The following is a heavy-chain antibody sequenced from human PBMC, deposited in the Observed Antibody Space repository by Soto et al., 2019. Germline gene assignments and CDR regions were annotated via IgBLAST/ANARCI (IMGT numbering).Heavy chain of an antibody. CDR2: INHSGST. J-gene: IGHJ4*02. Sequence: SETLSLTCAVYGGSFSGYYWSWIRQPPGKGLEWIGEINHSGSTNYNPSLKSRVTISVDTSKNQFSLKLSSVTAADTAVYYCARGPAMARLFDYWGQGTLVTVSS. CDR1: GGSFSGYY. D-gene: IGHD5-18*01. CDR3: ARGPAMARLFDY. V-gene: IGHV4-34*01.